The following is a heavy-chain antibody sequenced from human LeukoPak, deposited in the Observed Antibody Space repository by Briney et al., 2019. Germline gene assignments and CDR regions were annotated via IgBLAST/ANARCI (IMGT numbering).Heavy chain of an antibody. CDR2: FSGSGGST. Sequence: PGGSLRLSCEASGFTFRSFGMSWVRQAPGKGLEWVSGFSGSGGSTSYADSVKGRFTISRDMSKNTLYLQMNTLRAEDTAIYYCERVPDYWGQGTLVTVSS. V-gene: IGHV3-23*01. J-gene: IGHJ4*02. D-gene: IGHD2-2*01. CDR3: ERVPDY. CDR1: GFTFRSFG.